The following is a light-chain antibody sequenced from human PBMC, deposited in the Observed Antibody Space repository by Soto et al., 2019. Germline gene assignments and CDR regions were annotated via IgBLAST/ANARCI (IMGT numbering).Light chain of an antibody. Sequence: EIVLAQFPATLSLAPGDTATLSCKASQSVSNFLAWYKQRPGQAPRLLLFDASNRATGTPPRFSGSGFGTDFNLTISSLEPENFAVYFCQQRSNWPPITFGQGTRLEIK. CDR1: QSVSNF. CDR2: DAS. V-gene: IGKV3-11*01. CDR3: QQRSNWPPIT. J-gene: IGKJ5*01.